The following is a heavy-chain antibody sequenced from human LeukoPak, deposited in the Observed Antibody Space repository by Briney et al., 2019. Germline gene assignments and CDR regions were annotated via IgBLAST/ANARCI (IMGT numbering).Heavy chain of an antibody. Sequence: PSETLSLTCAVSGVSFDDYYWSWVRQTPGKGLEWIGEINHSGYTNDNPSLKSRVTLSIDTSRKQFSLNLRSVTVADASIYFCTRMTRGHDYWGQGTQVTVSS. V-gene: IGHV4-34*01. J-gene: IGHJ4*02. CDR2: INHSGYT. CDR1: GVSFDDYY. D-gene: IGHD4-11*01. CDR3: TRMTRGHDY.